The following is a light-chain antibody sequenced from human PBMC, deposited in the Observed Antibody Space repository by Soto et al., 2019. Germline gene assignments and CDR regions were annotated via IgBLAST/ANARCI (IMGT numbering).Light chain of an antibody. CDR1: QNIGSN. CDR2: GAS. Sequence: EIVMTQSPATLSVSPGERATLSCRASQNIGSNLAWYQQTPGQAPRLLIYGASTGATGIPARFSGSGSGTEFTLTINRLEPEDFAVYYCQQYNNWPLTFGGGTKVDIK. V-gene: IGKV3-15*01. J-gene: IGKJ4*01. CDR3: QQYNNWPLT.